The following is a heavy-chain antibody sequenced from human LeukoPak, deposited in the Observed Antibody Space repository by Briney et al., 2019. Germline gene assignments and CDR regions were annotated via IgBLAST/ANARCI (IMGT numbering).Heavy chain of an antibody. J-gene: IGHJ4*02. CDR2: ISAYNGNT. D-gene: IGHD3-22*01. Sequence: ASVKVSCKASGGTFSSYGISWVRQAPGQGLEWMGWISAYNGNTNYAQKLQGRVTMTTDTSTSTAYMELRSLRSDDTAVYYCARAGLYYDSSGYSIWGQGTLVTVSS. V-gene: IGHV1-18*01. CDR3: ARAGLYYDSSGYSI. CDR1: GGTFSSYG.